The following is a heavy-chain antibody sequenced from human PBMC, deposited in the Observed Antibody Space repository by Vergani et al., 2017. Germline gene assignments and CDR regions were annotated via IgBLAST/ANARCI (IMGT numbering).Heavy chain of an antibody. V-gene: IGHV3-15*01. D-gene: IGHD3-16*02. J-gene: IGHJ5*02. CDR1: GFTFSNAW. Sequence: EVQLVESGGGLVKPGGSLRLSCAASGFTFSNAWMSWVRQAPGKGLEWVGRIKSKTDGGTTDYAAPVKGRFTISRDDSKNTLYLQMNSLKTEDTAVYYCTTERQYYEYVWGSYRFIDPWGQGTLVTVSS. CDR2: IKSKTDGGTT. CDR3: TTERQYYEYVWGSYRFIDP.